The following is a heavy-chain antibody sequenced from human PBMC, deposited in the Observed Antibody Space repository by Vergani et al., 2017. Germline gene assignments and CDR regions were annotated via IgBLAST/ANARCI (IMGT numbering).Heavy chain of an antibody. J-gene: IGHJ3*01. CDR2: ISSSTSFI. D-gene: IGHD2-2*01. CDR1: GFTFSRYG. V-gene: IGHV3-21*01. Sequence: EVQLVESGGGLVKPGGSLRLSCAASGFTFSRYGMTWVRQAPWKGLEWVSSISSSTSFIYYADSVKGRFTISRDSAKNSLYLQMDSLRAEDTAVYYCAREYSSTSGRAFDFWGQGTKVTVSS. CDR3: AREYSSTSGRAFDF.